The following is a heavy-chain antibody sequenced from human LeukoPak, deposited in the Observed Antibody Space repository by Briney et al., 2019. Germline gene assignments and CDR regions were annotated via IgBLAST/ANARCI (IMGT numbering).Heavy chain of an antibody. Sequence: GGSLRLSCAVSGITLSNYGMSWVRQVPGKGLEWVAGISDSGGRTNYADSVKGRFTISRDNPKNTLYLQMNSLRAEDTAVYFCAKRGVVIRVILVGFHKEAYYFDSWGQGALDTVSS. V-gene: IGHV3-23*01. J-gene: IGHJ4*02. CDR1: GITLSNYG. CDR3: AKRGVVIRVILVGFHKEAYYFDS. D-gene: IGHD3-22*01. CDR2: ISDSGGRT.